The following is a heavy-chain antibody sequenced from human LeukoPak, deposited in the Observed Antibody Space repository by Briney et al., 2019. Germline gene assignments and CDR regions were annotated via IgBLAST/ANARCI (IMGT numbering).Heavy chain of an antibody. J-gene: IGHJ4*02. CDR3: AGGWDYFDY. CDR2: INSDGSST. D-gene: IGHD1-26*01. V-gene: IGHV3-74*01. Sequence: PGGSLRLSCAASGFTFCSYWMHWVRHAPGSGLVWVSRINSDGSSTNYADSVKGRFTISRDNAKNTLYLQMNSLRADDTAVYYCAGGWDYFDYWGQGTMVTVSS. CDR1: GFTFCSYW.